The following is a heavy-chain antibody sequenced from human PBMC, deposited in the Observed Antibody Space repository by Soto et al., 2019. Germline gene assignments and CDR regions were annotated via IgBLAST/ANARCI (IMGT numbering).Heavy chain of an antibody. D-gene: IGHD2-8*02. CDR2: INHSGST. CDR1: GGSISNYY. V-gene: IGHV4-34*01. Sequence: SETLSLTCTVSGGSISNYYWTWIRQPPGTGLEWIGEINHSGSTNYNPPLKGRVTISVDTSKNQFSLKLTSVTAADTAVYYCARDKITGLFDYWGQGTLVTVSS. J-gene: IGHJ4*02. CDR3: ARDKITGLFDY.